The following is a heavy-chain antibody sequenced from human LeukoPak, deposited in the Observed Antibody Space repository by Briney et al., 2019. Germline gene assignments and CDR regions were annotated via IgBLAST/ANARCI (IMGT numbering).Heavy chain of an antibody. CDR1: GYTFTGYY. CDR2: INPNSGGT. J-gene: IGHJ4*02. D-gene: IGHD6-19*01. CDR3: ARDLYSSGWYTTPNDY. Sequence: ASVKVSCKASGYTFTGYYMHWVRQAPGQGLEWMGWINPNSGGTNYAQKFQGWVTMTRDTSISTAYMELSRLRSDDTAVYYCARDLYSSGWYTTPNDYWGQGTLVTVSS. V-gene: IGHV1-2*04.